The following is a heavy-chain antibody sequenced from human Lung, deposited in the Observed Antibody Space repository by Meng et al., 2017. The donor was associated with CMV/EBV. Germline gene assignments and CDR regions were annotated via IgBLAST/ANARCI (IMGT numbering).Heavy chain of an antibody. J-gene: IGHJ2*01. CDR3: ARTLYSYDSSSGDNWSWYFDL. Sequence: AXTXSLXCSVSGGSVSTGYYYWSWIRQPPGKGLEWIGYNHHRGSTTYNPSPKSRGTISIDTSKNQFALNMSSVTAADTAMYYCARTLYSYDSSSGDNWSWYFDLWXRDXLVTVSS. V-gene: IGHV4-61*01. CDR1: GGSVSTGYYY. CDR2: NHHRGST. D-gene: IGHD3-22*01.